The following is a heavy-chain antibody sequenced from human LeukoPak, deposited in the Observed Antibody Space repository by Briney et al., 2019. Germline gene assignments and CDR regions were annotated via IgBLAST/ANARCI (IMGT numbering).Heavy chain of an antibody. CDR1: GGSISSSSYY. J-gene: IGHJ4*02. CDR3: TRPDVYSSYFDY. V-gene: IGHV4-39*01. Sequence: SETLSLTCTVSGGSISSSSYYWGWIRQPPGRGWEGIGSIYYSGSTYYNPSLKSRVTISVDTSKNQFSLKLSSVTAADTAVYYCTRPDVYSSYFDYWGQGTLVTVSS. D-gene: IGHD5-18*01. CDR2: IYYSGST.